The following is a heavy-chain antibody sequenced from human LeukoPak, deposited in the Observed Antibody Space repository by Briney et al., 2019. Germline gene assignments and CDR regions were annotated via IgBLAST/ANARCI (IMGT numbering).Heavy chain of an antibody. CDR3: ARFVVVTAIYMDV. CDR2: ISSSSSYI. CDR1: GFTFSPYS. J-gene: IGHJ6*03. D-gene: IGHD2-21*02. Sequence: GGSLRLSCAASGFTFSPYSMNWVRQAPGKGLQWVSFISSSSSYIYYADSVKGRFTISRDNAKNSLFLQMNSLRAEDTAVYYCARFVVVTAIYMDVWGKGTTVTVSS. V-gene: IGHV3-21*01.